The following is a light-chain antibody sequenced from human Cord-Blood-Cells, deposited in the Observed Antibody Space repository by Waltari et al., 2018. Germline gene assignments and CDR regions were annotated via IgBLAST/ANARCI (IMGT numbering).Light chain of an antibody. CDR3: SSYTSSSTWV. Sequence: QSALPQPASVSGSPGQSITISCTGPSSDVGGYTYVSWYQQHPGKAPTLMIYDVSNRPSGVSNRFSGSKSGNTASLTISGLQAEDEADYYCSSYTSSSTWVFGGGTKLTVL. J-gene: IGLJ3*02. V-gene: IGLV2-14*01. CDR2: DVS. CDR1: SSDVGGYTY.